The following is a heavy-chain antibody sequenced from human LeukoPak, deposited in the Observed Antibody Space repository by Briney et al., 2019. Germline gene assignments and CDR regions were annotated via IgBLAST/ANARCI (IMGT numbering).Heavy chain of an antibody. CDR3: ARGSSTSCYDY. V-gene: IGHV3-21*01. CDR1: GFTFSSYS. D-gene: IGHD2-2*01. Sequence: GGSLRLSCAASGFTFSSYSMNWVRQAPGKGLEWVSSISPSSIYIYYADTVKGRFTISRDNAKNSLYLQMNSLRAEDTAVYYCARGSSTSCYDYWGQGTLVTVSS. CDR2: ISPSSIYI. J-gene: IGHJ4*02.